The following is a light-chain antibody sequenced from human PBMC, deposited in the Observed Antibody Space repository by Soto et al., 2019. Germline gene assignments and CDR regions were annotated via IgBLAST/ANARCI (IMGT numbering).Light chain of an antibody. CDR1: QSVSSN. CDR2: GAS. V-gene: IGKV3-15*01. CDR3: QQYNNWPLT. J-gene: IGKJ3*01. Sequence: EIVMTQSPATLYVSPGERATLSCRASQSVSSNLAWYQQKPGQAPRLLIYGASTRATGIPARFSGSGSGTEFTLTISSLQSEDFAVYYCQQYNNWPLTFGPGTKVDIK.